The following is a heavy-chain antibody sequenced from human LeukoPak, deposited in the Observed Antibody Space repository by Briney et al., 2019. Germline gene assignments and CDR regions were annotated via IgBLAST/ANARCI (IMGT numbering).Heavy chain of an antibody. CDR3: ARGGDSWSGYSYGMDV. Sequence: GGSLRLSCAASGFTVSSNYMSWVRQAPGKGLEWVAVISYDGRNEYYADSVKGRFTISRDISMNTLYLQMNSLRPEDSAVYYCARGGDSWSGYSYGMDVWGQGTTVTVSS. V-gene: IGHV3-30-3*01. CDR1: GFTVSSNY. D-gene: IGHD3-3*01. J-gene: IGHJ6*02. CDR2: ISYDGRNE.